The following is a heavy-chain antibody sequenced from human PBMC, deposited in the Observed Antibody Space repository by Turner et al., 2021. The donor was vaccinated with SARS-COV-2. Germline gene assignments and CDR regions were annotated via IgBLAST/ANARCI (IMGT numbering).Heavy chain of an antibody. CDR2: YFFSGST. D-gene: IGHD6-19*01. J-gene: IGHJ4*02. Sequence: QLQLQESGPGLVKPSETLSLTCTVSSGSISSSAYYWGWSRQPPGKGLEWIGSYFFSGSTYYSPTLKSRITISVDTTKNQFSLNLSSVTAADTAVYYCARQVSILGRWLDALDSWGQGTLVTVSS. CDR3: ARQVSILGRWLDALDS. V-gene: IGHV4-39*01. CDR1: SGSISSSAYY.